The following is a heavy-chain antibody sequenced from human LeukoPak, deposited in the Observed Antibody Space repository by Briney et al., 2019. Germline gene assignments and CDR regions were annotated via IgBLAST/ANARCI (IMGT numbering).Heavy chain of an antibody. CDR2: ISWNSGSI. CDR3: AKDIGADWNYAPYYFDY. Sequence: PGRSLRLSCAASGFTFDDYAMHWVRQPPGKGLEWVSGISWNSGSIGYADSVKGRFTISRDNAKNSLYLQMNSLRAEDMALYYCAKDIGADWNYAPYYFDYWGQGTLVTVSS. V-gene: IGHV3-9*03. CDR1: GFTFDDYA. J-gene: IGHJ4*02. D-gene: IGHD1-7*01.